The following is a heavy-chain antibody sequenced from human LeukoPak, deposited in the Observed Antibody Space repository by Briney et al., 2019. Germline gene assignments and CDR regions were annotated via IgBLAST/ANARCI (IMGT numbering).Heavy chain of an antibody. CDR2: IYHTGST. CDR1: GYSISSGYY. V-gene: IGHV4-38-2*02. J-gene: IGHJ3*01. Sequence: SETLSLTCTVSGYSISSGYYWGWIRQPPGKGLEWIGYIYHTGSTYHNPSLKSRVTISVDTPKYQFSLSLSSVTAAHPAVFYCARPGLRGAFDVWGQGTMVTVSS. CDR3: ARPGLRGAFDV. D-gene: IGHD3-16*01.